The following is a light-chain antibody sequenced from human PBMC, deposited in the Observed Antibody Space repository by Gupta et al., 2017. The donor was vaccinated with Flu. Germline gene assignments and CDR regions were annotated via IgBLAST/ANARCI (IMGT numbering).Light chain of an antibody. CDR3: QQTDSSPST. CDR1: QGVIIY. J-gene: IGKJ4*01. Sequence: IELTQSPSSLSSSVGDRVTMTCRASQGVIIYLNWYHQRPGKAPQLLIFGASNLESGVPSRFSGRGSGTDFTLTISRLQPEDSGTYCCQQTDSSPSTFGRGTKVEI. V-gene: IGKV1-39*01. CDR2: GAS.